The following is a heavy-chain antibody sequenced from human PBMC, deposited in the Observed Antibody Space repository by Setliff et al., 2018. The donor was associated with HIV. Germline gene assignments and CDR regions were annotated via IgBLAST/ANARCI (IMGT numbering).Heavy chain of an antibody. V-gene: IGHV4-39*01. J-gene: IGHJ4*02. Sequence: SETLSLTCTVSGDAISSSTYDWGWIRQPPGKGLEWIGSIYYTGNTYTNPSLKSRVPISVDTSKIQFSLKLNSVTAADTAVYYCARLANGPISLARVVTGWVDIWGQGTLVTVSS. D-gene: IGHD3-10*01. CDR2: IYYTGNT. CDR1: GDAISSSTYD. CDR3: ARLANGPISLARVVTGWVDI.